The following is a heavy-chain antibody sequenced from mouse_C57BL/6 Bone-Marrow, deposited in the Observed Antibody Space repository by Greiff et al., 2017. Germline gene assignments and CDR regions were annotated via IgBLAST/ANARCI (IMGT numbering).Heavy chain of an antibody. CDR2: ISYDGSN. Sequence: DVKLQESGPGLVKPSQSLSLTCSVTGSSITSGYYWNWIRQFPGNKLEWMGYISYDGSNNYNPSLKNRISITRDTSKNQFFLKLNSVTTEDTATYYCAKLGRLYYFDYWGQGTTLTVSS. J-gene: IGHJ2*01. CDR1: GSSITSGYY. V-gene: IGHV3-6*01. D-gene: IGHD4-1*01. CDR3: AKLGRLYYFDY.